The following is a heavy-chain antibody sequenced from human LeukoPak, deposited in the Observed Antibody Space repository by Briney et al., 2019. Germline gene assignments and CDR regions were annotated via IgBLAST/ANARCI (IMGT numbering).Heavy chain of an antibody. Sequence: PSQTLSLTCTVSGGSISSGGYYWSWIRQPPGKGLEWIGYIYHSGSTYYNPSLKSRVTISVDRSKNQFSLKLSSVTAADTAVYYCAREVAVAGRDYWGQGTLVTVSS. D-gene: IGHD6-19*01. V-gene: IGHV4-30-2*01. CDR1: GGSISSGGYY. CDR3: AREVAVAGRDY. CDR2: IYHSGST. J-gene: IGHJ4*02.